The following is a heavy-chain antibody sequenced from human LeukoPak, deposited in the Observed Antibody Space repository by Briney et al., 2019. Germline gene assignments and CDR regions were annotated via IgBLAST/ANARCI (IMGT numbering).Heavy chain of an antibody. CDR2: IYYSGST. CDR1: GGSISSSSYY. V-gene: IGHV4-39*07. D-gene: IGHD5-24*01. Sequence: SETLSLTCTVSGGSISSSSYYWGWIRQPPGKGLEWIGSIYYSGSTYYNPSLKSRVTISVDTSKNQFSLKLSSVTAADTAVYYCARDFKPRRVDGWPIDYWGQGTLVTVSS. J-gene: IGHJ4*02. CDR3: ARDFKPRRVDGWPIDY.